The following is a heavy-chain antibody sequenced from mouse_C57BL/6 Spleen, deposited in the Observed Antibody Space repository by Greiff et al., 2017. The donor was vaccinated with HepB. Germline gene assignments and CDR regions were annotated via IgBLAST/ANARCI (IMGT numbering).Heavy chain of an antibody. CDR2: IYPSDSET. CDR1: GYTFTSYW. V-gene: IGHV1-61*01. Sequence: QVQLQQPGAELVRPGSSVKLSCKASGYTFTSYWMDWVKQRPGQGLEWIGNIYPSDSETHYNQKFKDKATLTVDKSSSTAYMQLSSLTSEDSAVYYGARGGGLRGGDYWGQGTTLTVSS. D-gene: IGHD2-2*01. CDR3: ARGGGLRGGDY. J-gene: IGHJ2*01.